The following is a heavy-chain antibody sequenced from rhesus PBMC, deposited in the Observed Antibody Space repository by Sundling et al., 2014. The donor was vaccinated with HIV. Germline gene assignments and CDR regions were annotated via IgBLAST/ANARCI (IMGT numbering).Heavy chain of an antibody. V-gene: IGHV4-73*01. CDR2: IYGNSATT. D-gene: IGHD1-44*01. CDR3: ARTRQLQLGIDY. Sequence: QVKLQQWGEGLLKPSETLSLTCAVYGASISGYYYWSWIRQPPGKGLEWIGYIYGNSATTDYNPSLKNRVTISKDTSKNQFSLKLSSVTAADTALYYCARTRQLQLGIDYWGQGVLVTVSS. J-gene: IGHJ4*01. CDR1: GASISGYYY.